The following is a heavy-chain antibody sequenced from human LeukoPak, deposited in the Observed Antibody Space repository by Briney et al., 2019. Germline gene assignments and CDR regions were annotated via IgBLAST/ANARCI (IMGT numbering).Heavy chain of an antibody. CDR3: ARRNAMDV. CDR2: INRDGSER. Sequence: GGSLRLSCVASGFTFSNYWMTWVRQAPGKGLEWVANINRDGSERYYVDSVKGRFTISRDDAKSPLYLQMNSLRAEDTAVYYCARRNAMDVWGQGTTVIVFS. V-gene: IGHV3-7*03. J-gene: IGHJ6*02. CDR1: GFTFSNYW.